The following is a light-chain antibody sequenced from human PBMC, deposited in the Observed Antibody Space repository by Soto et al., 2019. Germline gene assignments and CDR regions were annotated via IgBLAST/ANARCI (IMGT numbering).Light chain of an antibody. CDR1: SSDVGGYDY. V-gene: IGLV2-14*01. Sequence: QSVLTQPASVSGSPGQSITISCTGTSSDVGGYDYVSWYQQHPGKAPKVMIYGVSDRPSGVSNRFSGSKSGNTASLTISGLQAEDEADYYCSSYTINNSRVFGAGTKVTVL. J-gene: IGLJ1*01. CDR3: SSYTINNSRV. CDR2: GVS.